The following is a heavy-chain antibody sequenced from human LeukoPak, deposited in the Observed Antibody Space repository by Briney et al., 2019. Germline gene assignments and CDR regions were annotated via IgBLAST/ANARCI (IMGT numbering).Heavy chain of an antibody. CDR1: GCTFSSYW. D-gene: IGHD1-14*01. CDR2: INSDRSST. Sequence: EGSLRLSCAASGCTFSSYWMHWVRQAPGKGLVWVSGINSDRSSTSYADSVKGRFTISRDNAKNTPYLQMSSLRAEDTAVYYCSRDPDAPFDYWGQGTLVTVSS. CDR3: SRDPDAPFDY. V-gene: IGHV3-74*01. J-gene: IGHJ4*02.